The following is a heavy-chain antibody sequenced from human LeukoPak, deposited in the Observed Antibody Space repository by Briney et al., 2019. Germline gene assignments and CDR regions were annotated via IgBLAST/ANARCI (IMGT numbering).Heavy chain of an antibody. V-gene: IGHV1-18*01. CDR2: ISAYNGNT. J-gene: IGHJ5*02. CDR1: GYTFTSYG. D-gene: IGHD3-9*01. Sequence: ASVKVSCKASGYTFTSYGISWVRQAPGQGLEWMGWISAYNGNTNYAQKLQGRVTMTTDTSTSTAYMELRSLRPDDTAVYYCARSELRYFDWLLMNNWFDPWGQGTLVTVSS. CDR3: ARSELRYFDWLLMNNWFDP.